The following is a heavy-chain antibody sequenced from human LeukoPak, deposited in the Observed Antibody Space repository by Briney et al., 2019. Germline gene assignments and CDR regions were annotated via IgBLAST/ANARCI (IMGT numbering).Heavy chain of an antibody. CDR2: VYYSGRT. J-gene: IGHJ4*02. D-gene: IGHD1-26*01. Sequence: SETLSLTCFVSGDSITSRSFYWGWIRQPPGKNLEWIGNVYYSGRTSYNPSLKTRVTISVDTSRNHFSLKLTSVTAADTAVYYCARRGNGSFYYFDDWGQGTLVTVSS. CDR3: ARRGNGSFYYFDD. V-gene: IGHV4-39*02. CDR1: GDSITSRSFY.